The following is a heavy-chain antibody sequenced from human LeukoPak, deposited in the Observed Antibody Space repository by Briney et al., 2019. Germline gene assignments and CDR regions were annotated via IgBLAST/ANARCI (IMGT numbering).Heavy chain of an antibody. J-gene: IGHJ4*02. Sequence: GASVKVSCKASGYTFTSYYMHWVRQAPGQGLEWMGIINPSGGSTSYAQKFQGRVTMTRDTSTSTVYMELSSLRSEDTAVYYCARLLDYDILTGYSNFDYWGQGTLVTVSS. D-gene: IGHD3-9*01. CDR2: INPSGGST. CDR3: ARLLDYDILTGYSNFDY. CDR1: GYTFTSYY. V-gene: IGHV1-46*01.